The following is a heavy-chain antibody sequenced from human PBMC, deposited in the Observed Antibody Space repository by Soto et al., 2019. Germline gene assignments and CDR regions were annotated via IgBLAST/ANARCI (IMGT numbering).Heavy chain of an antibody. CDR2: ISGTGDRT. CDR1: GISFSGYA. D-gene: IGHD6-19*01. V-gene: IGHV3-23*01. CDR3: ARSATRGRYGIGWYLSP. J-gene: IGHJ5*02. Sequence: EVQLSESGGGLVQPGGSLRLSCVASGISFSGYAMTWVRQAPGKGLECVSAISGTGDRTFYTESVQGRFTISRDNSQKTLHLEMNSLRVEDTAIYYCARSATRGRYGIGWYLSPWGQGALVTVSS.